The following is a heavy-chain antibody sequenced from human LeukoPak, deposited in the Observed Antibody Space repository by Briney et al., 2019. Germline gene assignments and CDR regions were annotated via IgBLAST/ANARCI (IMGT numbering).Heavy chain of an antibody. D-gene: IGHD6-13*01. CDR1: GFTFSSYS. Sequence: GGSLRLSCAASGFTFSSYSMNWVRQAPGKGLEWVSSISSSSSYIYYADSVKGRFTISRDNAKNSLYLQMNSLRAEDTAVYYCARDSLGIAAAGHDAFDIWGQGTMVTVSS. V-gene: IGHV3-21*01. CDR2: ISSSSSYI. J-gene: IGHJ3*02. CDR3: ARDSLGIAAAGHDAFDI.